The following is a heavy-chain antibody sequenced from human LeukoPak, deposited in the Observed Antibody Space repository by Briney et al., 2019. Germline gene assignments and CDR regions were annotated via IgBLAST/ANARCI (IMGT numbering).Heavy chain of an antibody. CDR1: GFTFSSYA. V-gene: IGHV3-30-3*02. D-gene: IGHD3-22*01. J-gene: IGHJ4*02. Sequence: GGSLRLSCAASGFTFSSYAMHWVRQAPGKGLEWVAVISYDGSNKYYADSVKGRFTISRDNSKNTLYLQMNSLRAEDTAVYYCAKSYERRGQGAAFDSWGQGTLVPVPP. CDR2: ISYDGSNK. CDR3: AKSYERRGQGAAFDS.